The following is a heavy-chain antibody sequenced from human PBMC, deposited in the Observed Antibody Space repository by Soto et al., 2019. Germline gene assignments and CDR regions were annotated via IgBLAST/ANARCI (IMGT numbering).Heavy chain of an antibody. J-gene: IGHJ6*02. Sequence: HPGGSLRLSCAASGFTFSGSAMHWVRQASGKGLEWVGRIRSKANSYATAYAASVKGRFTISRDDSKNTAYLQMNSLKTEDTAVYYCTRQVITMVRGVIITGYGMDVWGQGTTVTVSS. V-gene: IGHV3-73*01. D-gene: IGHD3-10*01. CDR3: TRQVITMVRGVIITGYGMDV. CDR1: GFTFSGSA. CDR2: IRSKANSYAT.